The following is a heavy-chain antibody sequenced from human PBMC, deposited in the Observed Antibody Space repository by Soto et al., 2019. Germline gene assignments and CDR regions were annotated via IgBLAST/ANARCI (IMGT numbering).Heavy chain of an antibody. V-gene: IGHV3-74*01. CDR3: ARGGSTSWLRALDL. CDR2: IDFDGRST. D-gene: IGHD6-13*01. CDR1: GFTFSNYY. J-gene: IGHJ5*02. Sequence: EVQLVESGGGLVQPGGSLRLSCEVSGFTFSNYYMQWVRQGPGKGLVYVARIDFDGRSTVHADSVKGRFTISRDNAKNTLYLQMNSLGAEDTGVYYCARGGSTSWLRALDLWGQGTLVTVSS.